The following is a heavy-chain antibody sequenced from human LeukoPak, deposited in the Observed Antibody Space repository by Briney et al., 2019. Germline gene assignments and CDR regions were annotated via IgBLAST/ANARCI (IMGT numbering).Heavy chain of an antibody. D-gene: IGHD1-26*01. CDR1: GGSISSSNYY. V-gene: IGHV4-39*07. J-gene: IGHJ5*02. Sequence: PSETLSLTCTVSGGSISSSNYYWGWIRQPPGRGLEWIGTIYYSGTTYYNPSLKSRVTISVDTSKNQFSLKLSSVTAADTAVYYCAREFRKGWDWFDPWGQGTLVTVSS. CDR3: AREFRKGWDWFDP. CDR2: IYYSGTT.